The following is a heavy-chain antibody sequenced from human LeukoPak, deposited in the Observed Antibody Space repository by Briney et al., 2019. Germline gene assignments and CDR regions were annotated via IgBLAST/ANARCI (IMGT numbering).Heavy chain of an antibody. CDR2: IYYSGST. V-gene: IGHV4-61*08. Sequence: SETLSLTCTVSGASINSGDYLWSWIRQPPGMGLEWIGNIYYSGSTNYNPSLKSRVTISVDTSKNQFSLKLSSVTAADTAVYYCARRTIRYCSSTSCPGYAFDIWGQGTMVTVSS. CDR3: ARRTIRYCSSTSCPGYAFDI. J-gene: IGHJ3*02. CDR1: GASINSGDYL. D-gene: IGHD2-2*01.